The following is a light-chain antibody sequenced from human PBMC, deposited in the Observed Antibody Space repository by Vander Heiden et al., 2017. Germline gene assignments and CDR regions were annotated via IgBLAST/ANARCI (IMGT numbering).Light chain of an antibody. CDR3: SSYTSSSTLV. Sequence: HSALTQPAPGSGSPGRPITSPCTGTSSDVGGYNYVSWYQQHPGKAPKLIIYDVSNRPSGVSNRFSGSKSGNTASLTISGLQAEDEADYYCSSYTSSSTLVFGGGTKLTVL. J-gene: IGLJ2*01. V-gene: IGLV2-14*01. CDR2: DVS. CDR1: SSDVGGYNY.